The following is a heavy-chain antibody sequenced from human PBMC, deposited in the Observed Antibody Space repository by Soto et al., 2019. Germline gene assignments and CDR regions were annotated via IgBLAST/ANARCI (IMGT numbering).Heavy chain of an antibody. CDR3: ARQYRTRNYGDSDY. Sequence: QLQLQESGPGLVKPSETLSLTCTVSGGSISSSSYYWGWIRQPPGKGLEWIGSIYYSGSTYYNPSIKSRVTISVDTSKNQFSLKLSSVTAADTAVYYCARQYRTRNYGDSDYWGQGTLVTVSS. D-gene: IGHD4-17*01. V-gene: IGHV4-39*01. CDR2: IYYSGST. J-gene: IGHJ4*02. CDR1: GGSISSSSYY.